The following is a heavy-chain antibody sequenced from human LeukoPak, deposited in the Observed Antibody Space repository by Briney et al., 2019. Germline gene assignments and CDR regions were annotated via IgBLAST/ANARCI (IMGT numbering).Heavy chain of an antibody. D-gene: IGHD3-10*01. CDR3: ARETQGSGSSYYYYGMDV. CDR1: GFTFSSYW. J-gene: IGHJ6*04. CDR2: IKQDGSEK. V-gene: IGHV3-7*03. Sequence: QPGGSLRRSCAASGFTFSSYWMSWVRQAPGKGLEWVANIKQDGSEKYYVDSVKGRFTISRDNAKNSLYLQMNSLRAEDTAVYYCARETQGSGSSYYYYGMDVWGKGTTVTVSS.